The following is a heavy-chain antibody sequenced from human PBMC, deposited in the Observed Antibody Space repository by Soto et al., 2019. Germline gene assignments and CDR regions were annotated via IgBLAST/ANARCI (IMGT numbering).Heavy chain of an antibody. CDR1: GGTFSSYA. J-gene: IGHJ6*02. V-gene: IGHV1-69*13. Sequence: SVKVSCKASGGTFSSYAISWVRQAPGQGLEWMGGIIPIFGTANYAQKFQGRVTITADESTSTAYMELSSLRSEDTAVYYCARDRAARPVSLKCPMDVWGEGTKVTVSS. D-gene: IGHD6-6*01. CDR3: ARDRAARPVSLKCPMDV. CDR2: IIPIFGTA.